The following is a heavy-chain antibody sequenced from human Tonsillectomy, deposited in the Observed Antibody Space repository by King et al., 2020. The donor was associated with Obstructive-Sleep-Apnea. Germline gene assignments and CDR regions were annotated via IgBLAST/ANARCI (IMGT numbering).Heavy chain of an antibody. V-gene: IGHV3-21*01. CDR1: GFTFSSFT. D-gene: IGHD3-22*01. CDR3: ARDSQYYDSRRYYSAGIDF. Sequence: VQLVESGGGLVKPGGSLRLSCAASGFTFSSFTMNWVRQAPGKGLEWVSSISSSSSYIYYADSMKGRFTISRDDAKNSLYLQMNSLRAEDTAVYYCARDSQYYDSRRYYSAGIDFWGQGTLVTVSS. CDR2: ISSSSSYI. J-gene: IGHJ4*02.